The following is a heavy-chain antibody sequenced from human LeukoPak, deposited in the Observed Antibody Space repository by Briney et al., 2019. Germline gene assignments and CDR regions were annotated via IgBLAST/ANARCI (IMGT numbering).Heavy chain of an antibody. CDR1: GYTFTGYY. Sequence: ASVKVSCKASGYTFTGYYMHWVRQAPGQGLEWMGWINPNSGGTNYAQKFQGRVTTTRDTSISTAYMELSRLRSDDTAVYYCARGRDYYDSSGYYYVEYYFDYWGQGTLVTVSS. CDR2: INPNSGGT. J-gene: IGHJ4*02. D-gene: IGHD3-22*01. V-gene: IGHV1-2*02. CDR3: ARGRDYYDSSGYYYVEYYFDY.